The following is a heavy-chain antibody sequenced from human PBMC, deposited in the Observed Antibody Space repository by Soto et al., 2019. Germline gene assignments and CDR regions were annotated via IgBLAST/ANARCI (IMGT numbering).Heavy chain of an antibody. D-gene: IGHD5-18*01. Sequence: QVQLQESGPGLVKPSGTLSLTCAVSGGSISSRNWWSWVRQPPGKGLEWIGEIYHSGSTYYNMSLKSRVTISVDKSNNQFSLTLTSMTAADTAVYYCARVGYTYGHYFDYWGQGTLVTVSS. CDR2: IYHSGST. V-gene: IGHV4-4*02. CDR1: GGSISSRNW. J-gene: IGHJ4*02. CDR3: ARVGYTYGHYFDY.